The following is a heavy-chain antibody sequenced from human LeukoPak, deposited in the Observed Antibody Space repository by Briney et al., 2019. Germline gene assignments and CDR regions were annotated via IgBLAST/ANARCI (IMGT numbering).Heavy chain of an antibody. CDR3: ARDRSRISSSYAFDI. V-gene: IGHV4-4*02. J-gene: IGHJ3*02. CDR2: IYHSGST. CDR1: GGSISSSNW. Sequence: SETLSLTCAVSGGSISSSNWWSWVRQPPGKGLEWIGEIYHSGSTNYNPSLKSRVTISVDKSKNQFSLKLSSVTAADTAVYYCARDRSRISSSYAFDIWGQGAMVTVSS. D-gene: IGHD6-13*01.